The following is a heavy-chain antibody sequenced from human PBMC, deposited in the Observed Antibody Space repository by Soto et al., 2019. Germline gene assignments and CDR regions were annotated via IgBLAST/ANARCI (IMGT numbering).Heavy chain of an antibody. J-gene: IGHJ3*02. Sequence: ASVKVSCKASGYTFTSYCISWVRQAPGQGLEWMGWISAYNGNTNYAQKLQGRVTMTTDTSTSTAYMELRSLRSDDTAVYYCPESLYDSSRGAFDIWGKGKMVTVSS. CDR1: GYTFTSYC. V-gene: IGHV1-18*01. CDR3: PESLYDSSRGAFDI. D-gene: IGHD3-22*01. CDR2: ISAYNGNT.